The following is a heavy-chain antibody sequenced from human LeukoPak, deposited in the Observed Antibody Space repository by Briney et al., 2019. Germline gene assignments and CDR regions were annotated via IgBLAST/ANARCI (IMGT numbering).Heavy chain of an antibody. D-gene: IGHD1-1*01. J-gene: IGHJ4*02. CDR3: ARDPYGTGAFDC. Sequence: PGGSLRLSCTASGFTVSSNYMNWVRQAPGKGLEWVSVVYTGGSTYYADSVKGRFTISRDNPKNTVYLQVNSLRAEDTAVYYCARDPYGTGAFDCWGQGTQVTVSS. V-gene: IGHV3-66*01. CDR1: GFTVSSNY. CDR2: VYTGGST.